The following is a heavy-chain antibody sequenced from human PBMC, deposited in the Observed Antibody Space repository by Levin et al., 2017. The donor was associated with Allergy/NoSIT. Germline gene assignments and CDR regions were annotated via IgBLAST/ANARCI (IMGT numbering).Heavy chain of an antibody. J-gene: IGHJ4*02. CDR1: RFTFSSYA. CDR2: ISSDGNSH. CDR3: TRGFPGGIYCGGDCYSFDY. Sequence: GESLKISCEASRFTFSSYAMHWVRQAPGTGLEWLAVISSDGNSHYYADSVKGRFSISRDNSLHTLFLQMDSLRAEDTALYYCTRGFPGGIYCGGDCYSFDYGGQGTLVTVSS. D-gene: IGHD2-21*02. V-gene: IGHV3-30*04.